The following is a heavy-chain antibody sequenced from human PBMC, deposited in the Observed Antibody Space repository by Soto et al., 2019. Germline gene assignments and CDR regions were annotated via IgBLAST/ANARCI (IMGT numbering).Heavy chain of an antibody. CDR2: IDPSDSYT. CDR3: ARPYSSGSWNFDY. J-gene: IGHJ4*02. CDR1: GYSFTTYW. D-gene: IGHD6-19*01. V-gene: IGHV5-10-1*01. Sequence: GESLKISCRGSGYSFTTYWISWVRQMPGKGLEWMGRIDPSDSYTNYSPSFQGHVTISADKSISTAYLQWSSLKASDTAMYYCARPYSSGSWNFDYWGQGTLVTGSS.